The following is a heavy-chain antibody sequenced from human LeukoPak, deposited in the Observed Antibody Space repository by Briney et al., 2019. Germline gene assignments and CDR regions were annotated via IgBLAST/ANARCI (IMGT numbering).Heavy chain of an antibody. Sequence: GGSLRLSCAASGFTFDDYAMHWVRQAPGKGLEWVSGISWNSGSIGYADSVKGRFTISRDNAKNSLYLQMNSLRAEDTALYYCAKDSSGGRPGWGQGTLVTVSS. CDR1: GFTFDDYA. J-gene: IGHJ4*02. D-gene: IGHD2-15*01. CDR3: AKDSSGGRPG. V-gene: IGHV3-9*01. CDR2: ISWNSGSI.